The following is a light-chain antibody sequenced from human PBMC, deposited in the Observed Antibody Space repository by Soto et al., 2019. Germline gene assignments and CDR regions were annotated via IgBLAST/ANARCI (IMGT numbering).Light chain of an antibody. J-gene: IGKJ1*01. V-gene: IGKV3-15*01. CDR3: QQYRSWPRT. Sequence: EIVRTQSPSTLSVSPGERFTLSFMASQSVDINLAWYQQKPGQAPRLLIYGASTRATDMPGRFSGRGAGAEFTLTISSLQSEDFAVYYCQQYRSWPRTFGQGTKVDIK. CDR2: GAS. CDR1: QSVDIN.